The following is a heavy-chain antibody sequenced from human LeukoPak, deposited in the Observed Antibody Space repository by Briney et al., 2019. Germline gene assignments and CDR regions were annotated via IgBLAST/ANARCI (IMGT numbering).Heavy chain of an antibody. CDR1: GGSISSGSYY. D-gene: IGHD3-3*01. Sequence: NPSQTLSLTCTVSGGSISSGSYYWSCIRQPAGKGLEWIGRIYTSGSTNYNPSLKSRVTISVDTSKNQFSLKLSSVTAADTAVYYCARVGGDFWSGYYIDYWGQGTLVTVSS. CDR3: ARVGGDFWSGYYIDY. V-gene: IGHV4-61*02. CDR2: IYTSGST. J-gene: IGHJ4*02.